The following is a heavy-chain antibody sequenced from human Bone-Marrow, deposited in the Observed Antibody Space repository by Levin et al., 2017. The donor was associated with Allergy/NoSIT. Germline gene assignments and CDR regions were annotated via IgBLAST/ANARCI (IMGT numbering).Heavy chain of an antibody. Sequence: GGSLRLSCAPSGFLFSNFCMNWVRQAPGKGLEWISYISSTSKTIHYADSVKGRFTISRDNAKNSLFLQMNSLREEDTAVYYCVCRMFFWGRGTLVTVSS. D-gene: IGHD3-10*02. CDR3: VCRMFF. CDR1: GFLFSNFC. V-gene: IGHV3-48*02. J-gene: IGHJ1*01. CDR2: ISSTSKTI.